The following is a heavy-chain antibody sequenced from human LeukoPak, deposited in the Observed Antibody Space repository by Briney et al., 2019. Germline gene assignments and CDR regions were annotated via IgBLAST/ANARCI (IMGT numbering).Heavy chain of an antibody. J-gene: IGHJ4*02. CDR1: GFIFSSFA. CDR3: SKRKNSPGYSSLDQ. D-gene: IGHD2-15*01. V-gene: IGHV3-23*01. CDR2: VSRTGSTK. Sequence: PGGSLRLSCVASGFIFSSFALHWVRQAPGRGLDWVSVVSRTGSTKYYEAAVKGGFSPSRDNSQNTAYLQIISIRVAESTVYYCSKRKNSPGYSSLDQWGQGTLVTVSS.